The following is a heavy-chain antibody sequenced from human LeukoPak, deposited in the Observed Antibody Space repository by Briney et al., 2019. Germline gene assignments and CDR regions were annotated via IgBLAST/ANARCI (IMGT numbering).Heavy chain of an antibody. CDR3: ARSHDHLWGNYPDY. V-gene: IGHV4/OR15-8*01. Sequence: SETLPLTCDVSGGSIDSTNWWNWVRQPPGKGLEWIGEIHHDGRINYNPSLKSRVTLSVDKSKNQFSLRLNSVTAADTAMYYCARSHDHLWGNYPDYWGQGTLVTVSS. CDR2: IHHDGRI. J-gene: IGHJ4*02. CDR1: GGSIDSTNW. D-gene: IGHD3-16*02.